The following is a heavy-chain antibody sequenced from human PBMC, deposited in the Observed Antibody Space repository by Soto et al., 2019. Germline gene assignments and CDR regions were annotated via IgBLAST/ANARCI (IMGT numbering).Heavy chain of an antibody. V-gene: IGHV1-69*01. CDR2: INPIFGTA. CDR1: GGTFSSYA. CDR3: ARRRVRGGICVGFGH. D-gene: IGHD3-10*01. Sequence: QVQLVQSGAEVKKPGSSVKVSCKASGGTFSSYAISWVRQAPGQGLEWLGGINPIFGTANYVQKFQGRVRITADESTSTAYMERSSLRFEDTAVYYCARRRVRGGICVGFGHWGQGNLVTGFS. J-gene: IGHJ5*02.